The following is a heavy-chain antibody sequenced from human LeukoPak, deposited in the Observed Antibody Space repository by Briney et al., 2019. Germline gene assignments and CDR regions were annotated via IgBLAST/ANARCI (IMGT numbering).Heavy chain of an antibody. CDR3: ARDASNWYYFDY. CDR1: GFTFINYS. J-gene: IGHJ4*02. CDR2: IKSDGITT. D-gene: IGHD6-13*01. Sequence: PGGPLRLSCAASGFTFINYSMHWVRQAPGKGLVWVSRIKSDGITTNYADSVKGRFTISRDNAKNTLYLQVNSLRAEDTAVYYCARDASNWYYFDYWGQGALVTVSS. V-gene: IGHV3-74*01.